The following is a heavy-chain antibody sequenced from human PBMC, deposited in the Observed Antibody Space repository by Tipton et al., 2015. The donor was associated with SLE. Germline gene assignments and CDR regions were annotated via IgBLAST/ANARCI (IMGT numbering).Heavy chain of an antibody. CDR1: GGSLSDYY. CDR3: ARVENPLYSSSWYKGYFDL. D-gene: IGHD6-13*01. Sequence: TLSLTCGVYGGSLSDYYWTWIRQPPGKGLEWIGEIDDSGNTNYYTPLKSRVTISVDTSKNQFSLKLSSVTAADTAVYYCARVENPLYSSSWYKGYFDLWGRGTLVTVSS. J-gene: IGHJ2*01. V-gene: IGHV4-34*01. CDR2: IDDSGNT.